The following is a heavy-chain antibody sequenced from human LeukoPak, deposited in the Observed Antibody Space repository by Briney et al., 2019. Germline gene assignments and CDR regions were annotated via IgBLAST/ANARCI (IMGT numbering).Heavy chain of an antibody. CDR3: ATAELGSSSWSRNWFDP. J-gene: IGHJ5*02. V-gene: IGHV1-24*01. D-gene: IGHD6-13*01. CDR1: GYTLTELS. Sequence: ASVKISCKVSGYTLTELSMHWVRQAPGKGLEWMGGFDPEDGETIYAQKFQGRVTMTEDTSTDTAYMELSSLRSEDTAVYYCATAELGSSSWSRNWFDPRGQGTLVTVSS. CDR2: FDPEDGET.